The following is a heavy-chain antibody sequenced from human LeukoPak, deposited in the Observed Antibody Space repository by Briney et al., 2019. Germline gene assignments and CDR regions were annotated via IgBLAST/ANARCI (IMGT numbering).Heavy chain of an antibody. CDR3: AKVATIFGVDNFDY. Sequence: GGSLRLSCAASGFTFSSYSMNWVRQAPGKGLEWVSYISSSSSTIYYADSVKGRFTISRDNSKNTLYLQVNSLRAEDTAVYYCAKVATIFGVDNFDYWGQGTLVTVPS. CDR2: ISSSSSTI. CDR1: GFTFSSYS. J-gene: IGHJ4*02. V-gene: IGHV3-48*01. D-gene: IGHD3-3*01.